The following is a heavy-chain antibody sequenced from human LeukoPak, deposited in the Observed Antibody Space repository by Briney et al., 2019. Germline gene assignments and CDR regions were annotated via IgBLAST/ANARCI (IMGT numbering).Heavy chain of an antibody. CDR2: MNPNRGNT. CDR1: GYTFTSYD. Sequence: ASVKDSCKASGYTFTSYDINWVRPATGQGLEWMGWMNPNRGNTGYTQKFQGRVTMTRNTSISTAYMELSSLRSEDTAVYYCARAPSITGTTPPGYWGQGTLVTVSS. V-gene: IGHV1-8*01. CDR3: ARAPSITGTTPPGY. D-gene: IGHD1-7*01. J-gene: IGHJ4*02.